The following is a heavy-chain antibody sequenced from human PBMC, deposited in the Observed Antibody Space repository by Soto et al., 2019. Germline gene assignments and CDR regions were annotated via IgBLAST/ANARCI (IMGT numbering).Heavy chain of an antibody. D-gene: IGHD3-3*01. J-gene: IGHJ4*02. CDR3: AKGRAITVFGVITPFDS. CDR2: ISGNSGTT. CDR1: GFNFSNYA. V-gene: IGHV3-23*01. Sequence: EVQLLESGGDFKQPGGSLRLSCEGSGFNFSNYALNWVRQAPGKRLEWVSVISGNSGTTYYAASVKGRFTISRDNSKKTLYLQMHSLRADDTAVYYCAKGRAITVFGVITPFDSWGQGTLDTVSS.